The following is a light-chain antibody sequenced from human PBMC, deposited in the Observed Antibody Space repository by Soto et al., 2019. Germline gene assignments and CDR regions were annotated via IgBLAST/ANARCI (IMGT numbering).Light chain of an antibody. CDR3: QQTNSFPST. J-gene: IGKJ2*01. Sequence: DIQMTQSPSSVSASVGDRVTITCRASQGISNWLAWYQQKPGKAPKLLIYAASSLQGGVPSRFSGSGSGTDFTLTISSLHPEDFATYYCQQTNSFPSTFGQGTKLEIK. V-gene: IGKV1-12*01. CDR2: AAS. CDR1: QGISNW.